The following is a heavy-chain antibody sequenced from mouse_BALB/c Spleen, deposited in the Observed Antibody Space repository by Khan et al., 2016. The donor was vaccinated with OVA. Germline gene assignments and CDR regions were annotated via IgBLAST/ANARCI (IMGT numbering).Heavy chain of an antibody. CDR3: SRVYGGDFDY. J-gene: IGHJ2*01. Sequence: EVQLQESGPGLVKPSQSLSLTCTVTGHSITSDYAWNWIRQFPGNKLEWMGFISYSGNTNYNPSLKSRISLTRYTTKNPFFLQLNSVTIEDTATYYCSRVYGGDFDYWGQGTTLTVFS. CDR2: ISYSGNT. V-gene: IGHV3-2*02. D-gene: IGHD1-1*01. CDR1: GHSITSDYA.